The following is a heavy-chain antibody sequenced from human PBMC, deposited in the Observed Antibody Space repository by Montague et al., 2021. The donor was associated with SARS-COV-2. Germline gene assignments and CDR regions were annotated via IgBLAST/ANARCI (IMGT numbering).Heavy chain of an antibody. CDR2: IDWDDGK. CDR1: GFSLSTSGMR. D-gene: IGHD3-9*01. Sequence: PALVKPTQTLTLTCTFSGFSLSTSGMRASWIRQPPGKALEWLARIDWDDGKFYSTSLKTRLTISKDTSKNQVVLTMTNMDPVDTATYYCARSYYDILTAYYNPFDYWGQGTLVTVSS. V-gene: IGHV2-70*04. CDR3: ARSYYDILTAYYNPFDY. J-gene: IGHJ4*02.